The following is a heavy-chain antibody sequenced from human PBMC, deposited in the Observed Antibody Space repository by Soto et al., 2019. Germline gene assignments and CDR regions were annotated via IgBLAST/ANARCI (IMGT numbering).Heavy chain of an antibody. CDR3: ARSLIVATIRTHDAFDI. CDR2: IYYSGST. CDR1: GGSISSSSYY. V-gene: IGHV4-39*01. J-gene: IGHJ3*02. D-gene: IGHD5-12*01. Sequence: SETLSLTCTVSGGSISSSSYYWGWIRQPPGKGLEWIGSIYYSGSTYYNPSLKSRVTISVDTSKNQFSLKLSSVTAADTAVYYCARSLIVATIRTHDAFDIWGQGTMVTVSS.